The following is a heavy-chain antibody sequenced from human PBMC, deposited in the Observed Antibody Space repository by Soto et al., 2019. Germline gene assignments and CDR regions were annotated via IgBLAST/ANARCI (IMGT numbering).Heavy chain of an antibody. CDR1: GFTFSSYE. CDR2: ISSSGSTI. CDR3: AIPVVTSTFPWSTDY. V-gene: IGHV3-48*03. D-gene: IGHD2-2*01. Sequence: GGSLRLSCAASGFTFSSYEMNWVRQAPGKGLEWVSYISSSGSTIYYADSVKGRFTISRDNAKNSLYLQMNSLRVEDTAVYYCAIPVVTSTFPWSTDYWGQGTLVTV. J-gene: IGHJ4*02.